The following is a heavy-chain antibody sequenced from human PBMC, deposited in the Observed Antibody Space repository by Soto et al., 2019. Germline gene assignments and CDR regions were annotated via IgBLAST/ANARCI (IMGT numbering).Heavy chain of an antibody. CDR1: GYTFTSYY. CDR3: AREADSSGSDSGWFDP. J-gene: IGHJ5*02. CDR2: INPSGGST. V-gene: IGHV1-46*01. Sequence: ASVEVSCQASGYTFTSYYMHWVRQAPGQGLEWMGIINPSGGSTSYAQKFQGRVTMTRDTSTSTVYMELSSLRSEDTAVYYCAREADSSGSDSGWFDPWGQGTLVTVSS. D-gene: IGHD6-19*01.